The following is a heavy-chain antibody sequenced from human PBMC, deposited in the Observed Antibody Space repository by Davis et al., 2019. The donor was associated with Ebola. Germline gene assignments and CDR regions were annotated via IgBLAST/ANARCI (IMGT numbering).Heavy chain of an antibody. J-gene: IGHJ2*01. CDR2: INHSGST. CDR3: ARARITLVQGVIPRRYFDL. D-gene: IGHD3-10*01. V-gene: IGHV4-34*01. CDR1: GGSFSGYY. Sequence: PSETLSLTCAVYGGSFSGYYWSWIRQPPGKGLEWIGEINHSGSTNYNPSLKSRVTISVDTSKNQFSLKLSSVTAADTAVYYCARARITLVQGVIPRRYFDLWGRGTLVTVSS.